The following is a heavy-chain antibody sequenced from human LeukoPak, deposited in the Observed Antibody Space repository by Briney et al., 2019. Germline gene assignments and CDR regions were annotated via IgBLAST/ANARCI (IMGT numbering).Heavy chain of an antibody. D-gene: IGHD5-24*01. J-gene: IGHJ4*02. Sequence: TGGSRRLSCAASGFTFSSYAMHWVRQAPGKGLEWVAVISYDGSNKYYADSVKGRFTISRDNSKNTLYLQVNSLRAEDTAVYYCAREDWDGYNPDYWGQGTLVTVSS. CDR2: ISYDGSNK. V-gene: IGHV3-30-3*01. CDR3: AREDWDGYNPDY. CDR1: GFTFSSYA.